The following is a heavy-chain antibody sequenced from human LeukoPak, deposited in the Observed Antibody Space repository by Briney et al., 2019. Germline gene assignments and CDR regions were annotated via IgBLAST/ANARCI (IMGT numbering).Heavy chain of an antibody. Sequence: GESLKISCKGSGYTFTGYYMHWVRQAPGQGLEWMGWINPNSGGTNYAQKFQGRVTMTRDTSISTAYMELSRLRSDDTAVYYCARDPAYQYSSSWYVEDYWGQGTLVTVSS. D-gene: IGHD6-13*01. CDR1: GYTFTGYY. J-gene: IGHJ4*02. CDR3: ARDPAYQYSSSWYVEDY. V-gene: IGHV1-2*02. CDR2: INPNSGGT.